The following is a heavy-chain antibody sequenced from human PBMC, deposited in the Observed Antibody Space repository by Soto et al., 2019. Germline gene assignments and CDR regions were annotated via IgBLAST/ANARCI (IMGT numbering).Heavy chain of an antibody. J-gene: IGHJ4*02. D-gene: IGHD6-19*01. Sequence: PSETLSLTCTVSGGSISSYYWSWIRQPPGKGLEWIGYIYYSGSTNYNPSLKSRVTISVDTSKNQFSLKLSSVTAADTAVYCCARDLSSGWYYFDYWGQGTLVTVSS. CDR1: GGSISSYY. CDR3: ARDLSSGWYYFDY. CDR2: IYYSGST. V-gene: IGHV4-59*01.